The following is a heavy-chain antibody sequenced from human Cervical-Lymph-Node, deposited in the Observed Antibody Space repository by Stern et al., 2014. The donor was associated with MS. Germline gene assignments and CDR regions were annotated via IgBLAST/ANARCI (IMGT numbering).Heavy chain of an antibody. CDR1: GYTFTSYG. D-gene: IGHD6-13*01. CDR3: ARDRQVSGYRWWFDP. Sequence: LVESGAEVKKPGASVKVSCKASGYTFTSYGISWVRQAPGQGLEWMGWISAYNGNTNYAQKLQGRVTMTTDTSTSTAYMELRSLRSDDTAVYYCARDRQVSGYRWWFDPWGQGTLVTVSS. CDR2: ISAYNGNT. J-gene: IGHJ5*02. V-gene: IGHV1-18*04.